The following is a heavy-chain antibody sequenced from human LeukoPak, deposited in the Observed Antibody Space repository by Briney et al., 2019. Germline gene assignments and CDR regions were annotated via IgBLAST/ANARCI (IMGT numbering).Heavy chain of an antibody. D-gene: IGHD2-15*01. CDR3: ARVDGYCSGGSRFGYYYYYGMDV. CDR1: GFTFSDYY. CDR2: ISSSGSTI. J-gene: IGHJ6*02. Sequence: TGGSLRLSCAASGFTFSDYYMSWIRQAPGKGLEWVSYISSSGSTIYYADSVKGRFTISRDNAKNSLYLQMNSLRAEDTAVYYCARVDGYCSGGSRFGYYYYYGMDVWGQGTTVTVSS. V-gene: IGHV3-11*01.